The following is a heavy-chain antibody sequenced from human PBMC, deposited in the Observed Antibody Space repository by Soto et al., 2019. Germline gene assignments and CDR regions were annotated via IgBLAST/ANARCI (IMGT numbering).Heavy chain of an antibody. J-gene: IGHJ6*03. V-gene: IGHV4-59*01. D-gene: IGHD2-2*01. CDR1: GGSISSYY. CDR2: IYYSGST. CDR3: ARGRPQKGGYCSSTSCYSYYYYYMDF. Sequence: SETLSLTCTVSGGSISSYYWSWIRQPPGKGLEWIGYIYYSGSTNYNPSLKSRVTISVDTSKNQFSLKLSSVTAADTAVYYCARGRPQKGGYCSSTSCYSYYYYYMDFWGKGTTVTVSS.